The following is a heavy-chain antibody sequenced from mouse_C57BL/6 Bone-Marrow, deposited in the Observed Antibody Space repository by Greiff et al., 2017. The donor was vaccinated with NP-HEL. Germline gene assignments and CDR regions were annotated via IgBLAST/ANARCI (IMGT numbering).Heavy chain of an antibody. CDR2: ISDGGSYT. CDR1: GFTFSSYA. D-gene: IGHD1-1*01. J-gene: IGHJ1*03. V-gene: IGHV5-4*01. CDR3: ARSASYYYGSSYEYFDV. Sequence: EVQLVESGGGLVKPGGSLKLSCAASGFTFSSYAMSWVRQTPEKRLEWVATISDGGSYTYYPDNVKGRFTISRDNAKNNLYLQMSHLKSEDTAMYYCARSASYYYGSSYEYFDVWGTGTTVTVSS.